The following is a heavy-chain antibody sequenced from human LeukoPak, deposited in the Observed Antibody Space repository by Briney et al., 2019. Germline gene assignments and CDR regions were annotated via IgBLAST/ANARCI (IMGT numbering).Heavy chain of an antibody. Sequence: PSETLSLICSVSGVSISSSNSYRGWIRQPPGKGLEWIGSIYYTGNTYYNASLKSQVSISIDMSKNQFSLKITSVTAADTGVYYCARQTGSGLFILPGGQETLVTVSS. D-gene: IGHD3/OR15-3a*01. CDR3: ARQTGSGLFILP. V-gene: IGHV4-39*01. CDR2: IYYTGNT. CDR1: GVSISSSNSY. J-gene: IGHJ4*02.